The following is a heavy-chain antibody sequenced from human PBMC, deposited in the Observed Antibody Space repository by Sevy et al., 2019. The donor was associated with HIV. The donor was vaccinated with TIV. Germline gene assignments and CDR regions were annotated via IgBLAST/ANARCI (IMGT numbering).Heavy chain of an antibody. Sequence: GGSLRLSCAASGFTFSSYGMHWVRQAPGKGLEWVAVISYDGSNKYYADSVKGRFTISRDNSKNTLYLQMNSLRAEDTAVYYCAKDSYSSSSRYYYYGMDVWGQWTTVTVSS. CDR1: GFTFSSYG. CDR3: AKDSYSSSSRYYYYGMDV. CDR2: ISYDGSNK. D-gene: IGHD6-6*01. J-gene: IGHJ6*02. V-gene: IGHV3-30*18.